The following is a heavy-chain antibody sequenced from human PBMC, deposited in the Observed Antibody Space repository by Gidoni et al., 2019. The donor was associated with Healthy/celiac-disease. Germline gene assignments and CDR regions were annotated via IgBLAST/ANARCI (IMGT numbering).Heavy chain of an antibody. Sequence: QVQLQESGPGLVKPSQPLSLTCTVSGGSISSGGYYWSWIRQHPGKGLEWIGYIYYSGSTYYNPSLKSRVTISVDTSKNQFSLKLSSVTAADTAVYYCARLNDFWRKFDPWGQGTLVTVSS. D-gene: IGHD3-3*01. J-gene: IGHJ5*02. CDR2: IYYSGST. CDR1: GGSISSGGYY. V-gene: IGHV4-31*03. CDR3: ARLNDFWRKFDP.